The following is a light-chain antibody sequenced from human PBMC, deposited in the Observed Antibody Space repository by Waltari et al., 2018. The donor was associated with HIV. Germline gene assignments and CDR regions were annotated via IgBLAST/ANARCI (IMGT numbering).Light chain of an antibody. V-gene: IGLV3-21*04. Sequence: SFVLTQPHSVSEAPGKTARVTCGGSNIGSEAVHWYQQKQGQAPMLVIYDNNDRASGIPDRFSGSNYWNTATLTIRRGGAGDEADYYCQGWDSSSDHVVFGGGTKLTVL. CDR1: NIGSEA. J-gene: IGLJ2*01. CDR3: QGWDSSSDHVV. CDR2: DNN.